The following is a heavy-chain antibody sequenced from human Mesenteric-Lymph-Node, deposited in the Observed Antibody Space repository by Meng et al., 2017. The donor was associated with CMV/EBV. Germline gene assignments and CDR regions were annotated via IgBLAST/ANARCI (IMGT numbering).Heavy chain of an antibody. V-gene: IGHV3-19*01. J-gene: IGHJ1*01. Sequence: GESLKISCAASGFTFSNSDMNWVRQAPGKGLEWVSGVSWNGSRTHYADSVKGRFTISRDNAKNSLYLQMNSLRAEDTALYYCARDDCTSTSCRYGRDFQHWGQGTLVTVSS. CDR2: VSWNGSRT. CDR3: ARDDCTSTSCRYGRDFQH. D-gene: IGHD2-2*01. CDR1: GFTFSNSD.